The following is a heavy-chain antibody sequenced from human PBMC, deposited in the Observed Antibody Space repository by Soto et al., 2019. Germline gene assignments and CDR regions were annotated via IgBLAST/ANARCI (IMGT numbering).Heavy chain of an antibody. V-gene: IGHV4-4*07. CDR3: ARVNIAAAATTVDY. CDR2: IYTSGST. D-gene: IGHD6-13*01. J-gene: IGHJ4*02. Sequence: PSETLSLTCTVSGGSISSYYWSWIRQPAGKGLEWIGRIYTSGSTNYNPSLKSRVTMSVDTSKNQFSLKLSSVTAADMAVYYCARVNIAAAATTVDYWGQGTLVTVSS. CDR1: GGSISSYY.